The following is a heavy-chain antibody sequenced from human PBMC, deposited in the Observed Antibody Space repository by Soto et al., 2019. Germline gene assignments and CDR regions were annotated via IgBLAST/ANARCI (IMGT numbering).Heavy chain of an antibody. Sequence: SETLSLTCTVSGGSISRGGYYWSWIRHHQGKDLEWIGYIYHSGTTYYNPSLKSRVTISEDTSKNQFSLKLSSVTAADTAVYYCARGNNWDSSGYYFDNWGQGTLVTVSS. D-gene: IGHD3-22*01. CDR3: ARGNNWDSSGYYFDN. J-gene: IGHJ4*02. CDR2: IYHSGTT. CDR1: GGSISRGGYY. V-gene: IGHV4-31*03.